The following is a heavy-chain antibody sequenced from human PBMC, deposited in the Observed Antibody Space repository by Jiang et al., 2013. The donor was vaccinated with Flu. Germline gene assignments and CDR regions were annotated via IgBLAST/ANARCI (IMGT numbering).Heavy chain of an antibody. Sequence: GFTFSSYGMHWVRQAPGKGLEWVAVISYDGSNKYYADSVKGRFTISRDNSKNTLYLQMNSLRAEDTAVYYCAKCEGLIFGTYYMDVWGKGTTVTVSS. CDR1: GFTFSSYG. V-gene: IGHV3-30*18. D-gene: IGHD3-3*01. CDR3: AKCEGLIFGTYYMDV. J-gene: IGHJ6*03. CDR2: ISYDGSNK.